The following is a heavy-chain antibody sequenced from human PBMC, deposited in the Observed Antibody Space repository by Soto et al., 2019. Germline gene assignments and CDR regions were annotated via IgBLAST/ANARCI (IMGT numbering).Heavy chain of an antibody. CDR2: IKQDGGEI. CDR1: GFTFSNYW. D-gene: IGHD6-19*01. CDR3: AKDRIGSGWPDAFDI. J-gene: IGHJ3*02. Sequence: PGGSLRLSCSASGFTFSNYWMNWVRQTPGKGLEWVANIKQDGGEIYFVDSVKGRFSISRDNAKNSLSLQMNSLRAEDTAVYYCAKDRIGSGWPDAFDIWGQGTMVTVSS. V-gene: IGHV3-7*03.